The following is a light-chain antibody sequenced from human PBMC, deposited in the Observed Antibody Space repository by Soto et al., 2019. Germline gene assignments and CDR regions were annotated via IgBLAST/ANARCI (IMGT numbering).Light chain of an antibody. CDR2: DVS. Sequence: QSALTQPASVSGSPGQSITISCTGTSSDVGGYNYVSWYQQHPGKAPKLMIYDVSNLPSGVSNRFSGSKSGNTASLTISGLQAEDEADYYCSSYTSSSTLEVFGTGTTVTVL. CDR1: SSDVGGYNY. CDR3: SSYTSSSTLEV. J-gene: IGLJ1*01. V-gene: IGLV2-14*01.